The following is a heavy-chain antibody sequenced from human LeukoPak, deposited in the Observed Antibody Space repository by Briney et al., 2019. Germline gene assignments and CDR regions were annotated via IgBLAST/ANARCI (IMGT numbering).Heavy chain of an antibody. Sequence: SETLSLTCTVSGGSISSYYWSWIRQPPGKGLEWIGYIYYSGSTNYNPSLKSRVTISVDTSKNQFSLKLSSVTAADTAVYYCARRGITMTEPYYYYYGMDVWGQGTTVTVSS. CDR2: IYYSGST. V-gene: IGHV4-59*01. CDR3: ARRGITMTEPYYYYYGMDV. J-gene: IGHJ6*02. D-gene: IGHD3-22*01. CDR1: GGSISSYY.